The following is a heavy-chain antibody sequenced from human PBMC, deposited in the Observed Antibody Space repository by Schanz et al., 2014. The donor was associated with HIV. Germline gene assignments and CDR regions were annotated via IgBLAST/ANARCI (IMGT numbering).Heavy chain of an antibody. D-gene: IGHD2-15*01. CDR3: ALSRPSGYGGSWYFDL. V-gene: IGHV3-23*04. CDR1: RFTFSSLG. J-gene: IGHJ2*01. Sequence: EVQLVESGGGLVKPGVSLRLSCAASRFTFSSLGMSWVRQAPGEGLEWVSGISEFGGSAWYADSVKGRFTISRDNSKNTLYLQMNSLRAEDTAVYYCALSRPSGYGGSWYFDLWGRGTLVAVSS. CDR2: ISEFGGSA.